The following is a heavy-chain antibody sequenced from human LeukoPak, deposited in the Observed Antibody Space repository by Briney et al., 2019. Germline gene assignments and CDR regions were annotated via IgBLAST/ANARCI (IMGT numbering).Heavy chain of an antibody. CDR1: GGSISSGDYY. D-gene: IGHD2-8*02. J-gene: IGHJ3*02. CDR3: ARALTDGAFDI. V-gene: IGHV4-30-4*08. CDR2: IYYSGST. Sequence: SQTLSLTCTVSGGSISSGDYYWSWIRQPPGKGLEWIGYIYYSGSTYYNPSLKSRVTISVDTSKNQFSLKLSSVTAEDTAVYYCARALTDGAFDIWGQGTMVTVSS.